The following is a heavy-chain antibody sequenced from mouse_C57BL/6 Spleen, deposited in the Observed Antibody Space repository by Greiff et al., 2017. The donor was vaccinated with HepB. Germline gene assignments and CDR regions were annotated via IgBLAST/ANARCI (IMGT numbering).Heavy chain of an antibody. CDR2: IRNKANGYTT. CDR1: GFTFTDYY. Sequence: EVQVVESGGGLVQPGGSLSLSCAASGFTFTDYYMSWVRQPPGKALEWLGFIRNKANGYTTEYSASVKGRFTISRDNSQSILYLQMNALRAEDSATYYCARSASTVNYFDYWGQGTTLTVSS. D-gene: IGHD1-1*01. V-gene: IGHV7-3*01. J-gene: IGHJ2*01. CDR3: ARSASTVNYFDY.